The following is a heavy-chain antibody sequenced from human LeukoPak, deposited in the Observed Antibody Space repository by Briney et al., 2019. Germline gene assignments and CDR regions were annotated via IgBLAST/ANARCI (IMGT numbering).Heavy chain of an antibody. CDR1: GFTFSSYS. J-gene: IGHJ4*02. V-gene: IGHV3-48*01. CDR3: ARGSTYYDSSGQVPFDY. CDR2: ISGSSSTI. Sequence: GGSLRLTCAACGFTFSSYSMNWVRQAPGKGLEWGSYISGSSSTIYYADSVKCRVTISRDNGKNTLYLQMNSLRAEDTAVYYCARGSTYYDSSGQVPFDYWGQGTLVTVSS. D-gene: IGHD3-22*01.